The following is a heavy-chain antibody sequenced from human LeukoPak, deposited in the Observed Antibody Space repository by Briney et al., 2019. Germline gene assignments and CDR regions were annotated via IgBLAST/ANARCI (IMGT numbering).Heavy chain of an antibody. V-gene: IGHV4-4*07. CDR1: GDSIRGYY. CDR2: IYISGST. Sequence: PSETLSLTCTVSGDSIRGYYWSWIRQPAGKGLEWIGRIYISGSTNYNPSLKSRVTMSVDTSKNQFSLKLSSVTAADTAVYYCARYHSAAAGTFDYWGQGTLVTVSS. J-gene: IGHJ4*02. D-gene: IGHD6-13*01. CDR3: ARYHSAAAGTFDY.